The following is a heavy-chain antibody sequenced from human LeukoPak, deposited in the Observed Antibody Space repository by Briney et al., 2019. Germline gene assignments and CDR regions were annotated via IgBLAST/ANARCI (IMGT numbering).Heavy chain of an antibody. J-gene: IGHJ4*02. CDR2: ISDSGGRT. CDR1: GFTFSSYA. D-gene: IGHD6-19*01. Sequence: GGSLRLSCAASGFTFSSYAMSWVRQAPGKGLEWVSTISDSGGRTYYADSVKGRFTISRDNSKNTLYLQMNSLRAEDTAVYYCAKDQRQWLVGPDYWGQGTLVTVSS. CDR3: AKDQRQWLVGPDY. V-gene: IGHV3-23*01.